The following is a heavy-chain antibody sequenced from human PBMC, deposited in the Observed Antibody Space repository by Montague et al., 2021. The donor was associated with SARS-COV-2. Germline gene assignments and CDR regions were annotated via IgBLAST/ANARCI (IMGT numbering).Heavy chain of an antibody. CDR2: IDWDDDK. Sequence: PALVKPTQTLTLTCTFSGFSLSTSGMCVSWIRQPPGKALEWLARIDWDDDKYYSTSLKTRLTISKDTSKNQVVLTMTSMDPVDTATYYCAQSNDVLRYFDWTYKMRGFDYWGQGTLVTVSS. CDR3: AQSNDVLRYFDWTYKMRGFDY. V-gene: IGHV2-70*11. CDR1: GFSLSTSGMC. D-gene: IGHD3-9*01. J-gene: IGHJ4*02.